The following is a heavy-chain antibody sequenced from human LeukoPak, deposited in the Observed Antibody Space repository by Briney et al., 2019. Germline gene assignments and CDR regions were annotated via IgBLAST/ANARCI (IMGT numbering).Heavy chain of an antibody. J-gene: IGHJ4*02. CDR1: GFSFSSYE. Sequence: AGGSLRLSCAASGFSFSSYEMNWVRQAPGKGLEWVSYSSSGGASIYYADSVKGRFTISRDNAKNSLYLQMNSLRDDDTAVYYCAREYSGVFDYWGQGTLVTVSS. CDR3: AREYSGVFDY. CDR2: SSSGGASI. D-gene: IGHD5-12*01. V-gene: IGHV3-48*03.